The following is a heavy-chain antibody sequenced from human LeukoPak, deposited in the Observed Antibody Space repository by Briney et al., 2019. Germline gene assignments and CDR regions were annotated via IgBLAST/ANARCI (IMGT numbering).Heavy chain of an antibody. J-gene: IGHJ6*03. D-gene: IGHD6-19*01. CDR3: ARGVAVAAYYMDV. CDR1: GGSISSYY. V-gene: IGHV4-59*01. Sequence: KPSETLSLTCTVSGGSISSYYWSWIRQPPGKGLEWIGYIYYSGSTNYNPSLKSRVTISVDTSKNQFSLKRSSVTAADTAVYYCARGVAVAAYYMDVWGKGTTVTVSS. CDR2: IYYSGST.